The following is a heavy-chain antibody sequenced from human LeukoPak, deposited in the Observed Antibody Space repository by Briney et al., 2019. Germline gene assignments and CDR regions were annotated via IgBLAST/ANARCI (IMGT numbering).Heavy chain of an antibody. CDR2: ISAYNGNT. J-gene: IGHJ5*02. D-gene: IGHD1-26*01. V-gene: IGHV1-18*01. Sequence: ASVKVSCEASGYTFTSYGISWVRQAPGQGLEWMGWISAYNGNTNYAQKLQGRVTMTTDTSTSTAYMELRSLRSDDTAVYYCARDFIVGATDWFDPWGQGTLVTVSS. CDR1: GYTFTSYG. CDR3: ARDFIVGATDWFDP.